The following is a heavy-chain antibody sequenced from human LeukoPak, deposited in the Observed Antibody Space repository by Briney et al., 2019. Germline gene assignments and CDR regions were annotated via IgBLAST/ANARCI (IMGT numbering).Heavy chain of an antibody. CDR3: ARDPSGDYLGAFDF. V-gene: IGHV3-23*01. J-gene: IGHJ3*01. CDR1: EFTFCRNA. CDR2: ITSRDGRT. Sequence: GGSPRLSCAAPEFTFCRNAMSWVRPAPGEGLGWGSSITSRDGRTSYADSVKGRFTVSRDNSKNTLYLQMNYLRVEDTAVYYCARDPSGDYLGAFDFWGQGTLVTVSS. D-gene: IGHD4-17*01.